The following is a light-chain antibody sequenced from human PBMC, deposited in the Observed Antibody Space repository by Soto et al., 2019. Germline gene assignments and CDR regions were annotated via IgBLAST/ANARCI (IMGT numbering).Light chain of an antibody. CDR1: SSDVGGYNY. CDR3: SSYTSSSNWV. CDR2: EVS. J-gene: IGLJ3*02. Sequence: QSALTQPASVSGSPGQSINISCTGTSSDVGGYNYVSWYQQHPGKAPKLMIYEVSNRPSGVSNRFSGSKSGNTASLTISGLQAEDEADYYCSSYTSSSNWVFGGGTKLTVL. V-gene: IGLV2-14*01.